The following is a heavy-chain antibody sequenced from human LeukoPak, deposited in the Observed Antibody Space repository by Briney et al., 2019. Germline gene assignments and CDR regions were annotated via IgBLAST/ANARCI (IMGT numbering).Heavy chain of an antibody. Sequence: PGGSLRLSCAASGFTFTKYWMTWVRQAPGKGLEWVGNIKQDGSDKNYMDSVKGRFTISRDNTKNSVHLQMSSLRAEDTAVYYCAREVWGPEYWGQGTLVTVSS. V-gene: IGHV3-7*01. D-gene: IGHD1-14*01. J-gene: IGHJ4*02. CDR2: IKQDGSDK. CDR1: GFTFTKYW. CDR3: AREVWGPEY.